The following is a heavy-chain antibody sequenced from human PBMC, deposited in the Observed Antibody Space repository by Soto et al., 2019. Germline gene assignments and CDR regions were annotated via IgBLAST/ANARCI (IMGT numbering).Heavy chain of an antibody. Sequence: GESLKISCKGSGYSFTSYWISWVRQMPGKGLEWMGRIDPSDSYTNYSPSFQGHVTISADKSISTAYLQWSSLKASDTAMYYCARRSSDYSSSWYAFDIWGQGTMVTVSS. CDR2: IDPSDSYT. CDR3: ARRSSDYSSSWYAFDI. D-gene: IGHD6-13*01. V-gene: IGHV5-10-1*01. CDR1: GYSFTSYW. J-gene: IGHJ3*02.